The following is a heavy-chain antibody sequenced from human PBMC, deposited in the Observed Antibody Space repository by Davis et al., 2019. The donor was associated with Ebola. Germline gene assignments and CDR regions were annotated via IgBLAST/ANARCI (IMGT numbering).Heavy chain of an antibody. V-gene: IGHV1-18*04. CDR3: ARAQFPTTSDH. CDR1: GYTFTSYY. Sequence: ASVKVSCKASGYTFTSYYMHWVRQAPGQGLEWMASISAYNVHTNFAQKFQGRVTVTTDTSTSTAYMEVGILRSDDTAVYYCARAQFPTTSDHWGQGTLVTVSS. J-gene: IGHJ4*02. D-gene: IGHD1-1*01. CDR2: ISAYNVHT.